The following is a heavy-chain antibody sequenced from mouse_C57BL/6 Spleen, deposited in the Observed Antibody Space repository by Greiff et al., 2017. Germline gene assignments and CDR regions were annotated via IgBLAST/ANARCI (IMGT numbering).Heavy chain of an antibody. CDR1: GYTFTDYY. CDR2: INPNYGGT. J-gene: IGHJ4*01. D-gene: IGHD2-1*01. CDR3: ARGSYYGNSYAMDY. Sequence: EVQLQQSGPELVKPGASVKISCKASGYTFTDYYMNWVKQSHGKSLEWIGDINPNYGGTSYNQKFKGKATLTVDKSYSTAYMELRSLTSEDSAVYYCARGSYYGNSYAMDYWGQGTSVTVSS. V-gene: IGHV1-26*01.